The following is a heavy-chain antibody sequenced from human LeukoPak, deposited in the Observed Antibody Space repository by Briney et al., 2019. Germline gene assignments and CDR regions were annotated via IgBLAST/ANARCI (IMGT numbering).Heavy chain of an antibody. J-gene: IGHJ4*02. CDR1: GYTFTSYG. CDR2: ISAYNGNT. V-gene: IGHV1-18*01. CDR3: ARDYYDFWSGYYIREHYFDY. Sequence: GASVKVSCKASGYTFTSYGISWVRQAPGQGLEWMGWISAYNGNTNYAQKLQGRVTMTTDTSTSTAYMELSRLRSDDTAVYYCARDYYDFWSGYYIREHYFDYWGQGTLVAVSS. D-gene: IGHD3-3*01.